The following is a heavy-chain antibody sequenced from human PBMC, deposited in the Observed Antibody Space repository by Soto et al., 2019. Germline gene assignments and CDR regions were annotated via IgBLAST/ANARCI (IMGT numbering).Heavy chain of an antibody. CDR1: GFTFSNFA. V-gene: IGHV3-23*01. J-gene: IGHJ6*02. CDR3: AKGAGATYYFYAVDV. Sequence: GGSLRLSCAASGFTFSNFAMTWVRQAPGKGLEWVSSISSSGDTTFHADSVRGRFTISRDNSNSAPYMQMNSLRAEDTAVYYCAKGAGATYYFYAVDVWAQGTTVTVSS. CDR2: ISSSGDTT.